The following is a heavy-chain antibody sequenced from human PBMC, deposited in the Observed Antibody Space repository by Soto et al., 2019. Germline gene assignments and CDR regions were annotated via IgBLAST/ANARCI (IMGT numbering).Heavy chain of an antibody. CDR1: GYTFTGYY. J-gene: IGHJ6*02. Sequence: ASVKVSCKSSGYTFTGYYMHWVRQAPGQGLEGMGWINPNSGGTNYAQKFQGRDTMTRDTSISTAYMELSRLRPDDTAVYYCARVSSGATIDSYFYYYGMDVWGQGTTVTVSS. CDR3: ARVSSGATIDSYFYYYGMDV. D-gene: IGHD5-12*01. V-gene: IGHV1-2*02. CDR2: INPNSGGT.